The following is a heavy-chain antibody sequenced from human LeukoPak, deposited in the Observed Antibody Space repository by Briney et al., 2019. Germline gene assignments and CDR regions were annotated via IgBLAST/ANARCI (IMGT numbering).Heavy chain of an antibody. J-gene: IGHJ6*03. CDR2: IYSGGST. V-gene: IGHV3-53*01. CDR3: ARGEYYYGSGPEFDYYYYMDV. D-gene: IGHD3-10*01. Sequence: PGGSLRLSCAASGFTVSSNYMSWVRQPPRQGLQWVSVIYSGGSTYYADSVKGRFTISRDSSKNTLYLQMNSLRAEDTAVYYCARGEYYYGSGPEFDYYYYMDVWGKGTTVTVSS. CDR1: GFTVSSNY.